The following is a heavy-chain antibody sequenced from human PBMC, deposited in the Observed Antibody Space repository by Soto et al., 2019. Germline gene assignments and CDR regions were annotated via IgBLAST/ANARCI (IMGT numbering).Heavy chain of an antibody. J-gene: IGHJ3*02. V-gene: IGHV1-8*01. CDR1: GYTFTSYD. Sequence: ASVKGSCKASGYTFTSYDINWVRQATGQGLEWMGWMNPNSGNTGYAQKFQGRVTMTRNTSISTAYMELSSLRSEDTAVYYCARGVLIRRAFDIWGQGTMVTVSS. CDR2: MNPNSGNT. D-gene: IGHD3-9*01. CDR3: ARGVLIRRAFDI.